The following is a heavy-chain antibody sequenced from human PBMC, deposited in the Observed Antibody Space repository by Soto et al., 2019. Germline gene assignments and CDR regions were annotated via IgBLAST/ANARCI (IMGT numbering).Heavy chain of an antibody. V-gene: IGHV3-30-3*01. Sequence: QVQLVESGGGVVQPGRSLRLSCAASGFTFSSYAMHWVRQAPGKGLEWVAVISYDGSNKYYADSVKGRFTISRDNSKNTLYLQMNSLRAEDTAVYYCARPRGKLELWYFDYWGQGTLVTVSS. J-gene: IGHJ4*02. CDR2: ISYDGSNK. D-gene: IGHD1-7*01. CDR1: GFTFSSYA. CDR3: ARPRGKLELWYFDY.